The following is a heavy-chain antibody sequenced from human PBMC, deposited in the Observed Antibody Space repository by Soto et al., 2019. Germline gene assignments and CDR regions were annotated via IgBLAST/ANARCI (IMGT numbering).Heavy chain of an antibody. J-gene: IGHJ4*02. CDR2: IKFDGSST. V-gene: IGHV3-74*01. Sequence: DVQVVESGGRLVQPGGSLRLSCAASGFTFGNYWLRWVRQTPGKGLVWVSRIKFDGSSTNYADSVKGRVTLSRDNAKRTVYLRMHSLRPDDTAVYYCARGAWHYWYLDYWGQGTLVTVS. CDR3: ARGAWHYWYLDY. CDR1: GFTFGNYW. D-gene: IGHD1-7*01.